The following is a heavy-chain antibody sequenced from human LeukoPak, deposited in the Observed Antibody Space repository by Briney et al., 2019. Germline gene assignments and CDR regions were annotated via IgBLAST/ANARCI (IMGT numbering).Heavy chain of an antibody. Sequence: HPGGSLRLSCAASGLSISNSWMSWFRLAPGKGPEWVANIKQDGSEKYHVDSVKGRFTVSRDNANNLLYLQMNSLRVEDTAVYYCARGGGLDAWGQGATVTVSS. CDR3: ARGGGLDA. V-gene: IGHV3-7*03. D-gene: IGHD3-16*01. CDR2: IKQDGSEK. J-gene: IGHJ6*02. CDR1: GLSISNSW.